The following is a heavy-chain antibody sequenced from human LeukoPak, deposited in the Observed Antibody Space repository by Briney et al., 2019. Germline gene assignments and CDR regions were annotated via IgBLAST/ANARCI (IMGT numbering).Heavy chain of an antibody. CDR3: SKGGGVVVTPNWFDP. D-gene: IGHD3-22*01. V-gene: IGHV3-9*01. Sequence: PRGSLRLSCAASGFTFYDYAMHWVRQAPGKGLEWVSGISWNSGSIDYADSVKGRFIISREKAKNSLYLQMNRLRAEETALYNCSKGGGVVVTPNWFDPWGQGTLVTVSS. J-gene: IGHJ5*02. CDR2: ISWNSGSI. CDR1: GFTFYDYA.